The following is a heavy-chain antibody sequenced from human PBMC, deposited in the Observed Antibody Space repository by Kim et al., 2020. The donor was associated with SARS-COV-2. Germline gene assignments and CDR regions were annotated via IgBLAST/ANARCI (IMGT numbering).Heavy chain of an antibody. CDR3: ARGSGVDTAMVHYYYYGMDV. V-gene: IGHV3-48*02. D-gene: IGHD5-18*01. CDR1: GFTFSSYS. CDR2: ISSSSSTI. Sequence: GGSLRLSCAASGFTFSSYSMNWVRQAPGKGLEWVSYISSSSSTIYYADSVKGRFTISRDNAKNSLYLQMNSLRDEDTAVYYCARGSGVDTAMVHYYYYGMDVWGQGTMVTVSS. J-gene: IGHJ6*02.